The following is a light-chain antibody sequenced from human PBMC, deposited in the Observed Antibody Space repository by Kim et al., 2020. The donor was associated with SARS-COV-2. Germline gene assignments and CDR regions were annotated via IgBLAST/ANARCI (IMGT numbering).Light chain of an antibody. J-gene: IGKJ4*01. CDR3: QQYGTTPLT. Sequence: WSPGETATLSCRASQSISSALLAWYQQRPGQAPRLLMSGASSRATGIPDRFSGSGSGTDFTLTISRLETDDVAVYFCQQYGTTPLTFGGGTKVEI. CDR1: QSISSAL. CDR2: GAS. V-gene: IGKV3-20*01.